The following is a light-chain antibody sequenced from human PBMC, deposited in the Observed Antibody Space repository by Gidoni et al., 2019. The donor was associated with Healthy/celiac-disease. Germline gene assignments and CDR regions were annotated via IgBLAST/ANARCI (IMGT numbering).Light chain of an antibody. V-gene: IGLV2-8*01. Sequence: QSALTQPPSASGSPGQSVTISCTGTSSDVGGYNYVSWYQQHPGKAPKLMIYEVSKRPSGVPDRFFGSKPGNTASLTVSGLQAEDEADYYCSSYAGSNNLYVFGTGTKVTVL. CDR1: SSDVGGYNY. CDR3: SSYAGSNNLYV. J-gene: IGLJ1*01. CDR2: EVS.